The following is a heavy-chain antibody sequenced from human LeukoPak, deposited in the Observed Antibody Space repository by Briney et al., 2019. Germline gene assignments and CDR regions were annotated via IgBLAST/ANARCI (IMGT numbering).Heavy chain of an antibody. V-gene: IGHV1-69*13. CDR2: IIPIFGTA. CDR1: GGTFSSYA. J-gene: IGHJ6*02. Sequence: ASVKVSCKASGGTFSSYAISWVRQAPGQGLEWMGGIIPIFGTANYAQKFQGRVTITADESTSTAYMELSSLRSEDTAVYYCARDQRQLAGMDVWGQGTTVTVSS. CDR3: ARDQRQLAGMDV. D-gene: IGHD6-6*01.